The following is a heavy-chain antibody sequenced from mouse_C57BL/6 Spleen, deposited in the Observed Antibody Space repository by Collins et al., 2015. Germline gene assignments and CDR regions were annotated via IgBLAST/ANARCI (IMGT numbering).Heavy chain of an antibody. CDR3: ARGAY. CDR2: IHPGDGDT. J-gene: IGHJ3*01. V-gene: IGHV1-80*01. Sequence: GLEWIGQIHPGDGDTNYNGKFKDKATLTADKSSSTAYMQLSSLTSEDSAVYFCARGAYWGQGTLVTVSA.